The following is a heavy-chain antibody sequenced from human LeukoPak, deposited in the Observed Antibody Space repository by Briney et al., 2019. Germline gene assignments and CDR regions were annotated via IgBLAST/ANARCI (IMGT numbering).Heavy chain of an antibody. J-gene: IGHJ3*02. CDR1: EYSFATYW. CDR2: IYPSDSDT. CDR3: ARRTGIAVAGPAGDAFDI. Sequence: RGESLKISCQGSEYSFATYWIAWLRQMPGKGLEWMGIIYPSDSDTRYSPSFQGQVTISADKSISTAYLQWSSLKASDTAMYYCARRTGIAVAGPAGDAFDIWGQGTMVTVSS. V-gene: IGHV5-51*01. D-gene: IGHD6-19*01.